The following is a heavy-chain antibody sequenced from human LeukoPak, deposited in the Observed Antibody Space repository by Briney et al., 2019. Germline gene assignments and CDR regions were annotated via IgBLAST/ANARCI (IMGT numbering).Heavy chain of an antibody. J-gene: IGHJ5*02. V-gene: IGHV3-48*01. CDR2: ISSSSSTI. D-gene: IGHD2-2*01. CDR1: GFTFSSYS. Sequence: PGGSLRLSCAASGFTFSSYSMNWVRQAPGKGLEGVSYISSSSSTIYYADSVKGRFTISRDNAENSLYLQMNSLRAEDTAVYYCAREHCSSTSCPKLNWFDPWGQGTLVTVSS. CDR3: AREHCSSTSCPKLNWFDP.